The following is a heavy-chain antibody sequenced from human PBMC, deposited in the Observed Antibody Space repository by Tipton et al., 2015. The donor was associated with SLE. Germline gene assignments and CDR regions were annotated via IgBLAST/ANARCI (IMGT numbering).Heavy chain of an antibody. CDR1: GASIRSSSHY. D-gene: IGHD3-10*01. J-gene: IGHJ4*02. CDR3: ARTEQGTGSYYRLVFEI. CDR2: IHYSGST. V-gene: IGHV4-39*07. Sequence: TLSLTCAVSGASIRSSSHYWGWIRQPPGKGLEWIGSIHYSGSTYDNPSFKSRVTISVDTSKNQFSLKLSSVTAADTAVYYCARTEQGTGSYYRLVFEIWGQGTLVTVSS.